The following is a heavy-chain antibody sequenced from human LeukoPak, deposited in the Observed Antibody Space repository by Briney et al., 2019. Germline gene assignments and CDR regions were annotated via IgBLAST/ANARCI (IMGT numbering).Heavy chain of an antibody. D-gene: IGHD3-16*01. CDR3: ARLPPYDCVWEKKAFDI. CDR2: IYYSGST. V-gene: IGHV4-59*08. CDR1: GGSISSYY. J-gene: IGHJ3*02. Sequence: PSETLSLTCTVSGGSISSYYWSWIRQPPGKGLEWIGYIYYSGSTNYNPSLKSRVTISVDTSKNQFSLKLSSVTAADTAVYYCARLPPYDCVWEKKAFDIWGQGTMVTVSS.